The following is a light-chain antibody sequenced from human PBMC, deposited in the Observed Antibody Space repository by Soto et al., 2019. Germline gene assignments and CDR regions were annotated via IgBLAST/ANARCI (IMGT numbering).Light chain of an antibody. CDR1: SSDVGYYNY. J-gene: IGLJ2*01. CDR3: TSYTTSSTLV. CDR2: DVS. V-gene: IGLV2-14*03. Sequence: QSALTQPASVSASLGQSITISCTGTSSDVGYYNYVSWCQHHPGKAPKLIIYDVSNRPSGVSRRFSGSKSGNTASLTISGLRAEDEADYYCTSYTTSSTLVFGGGTKLTVL.